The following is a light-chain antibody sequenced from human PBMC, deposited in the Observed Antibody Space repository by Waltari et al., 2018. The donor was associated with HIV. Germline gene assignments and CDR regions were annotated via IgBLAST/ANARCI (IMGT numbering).Light chain of an antibody. CDR1: SSKIGAGYD. J-gene: IGLJ2*01. CDR3: QSYDSSLTGSV. V-gene: IGLV1-40*01. CDR2: VNN. Sequence: QSVLTQPPSVSGAPGQRVTISRTGSSSKIGAGYDVHWYQQVPGTAPKLLIYVNNNRPSGVPDRFSASRSGASPSLAITGLQAEDEADYYCQSYDSSLTGSVFGGGTKLTVL.